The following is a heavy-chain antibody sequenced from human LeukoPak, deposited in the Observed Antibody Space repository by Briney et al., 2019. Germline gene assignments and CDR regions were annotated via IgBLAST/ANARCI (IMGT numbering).Heavy chain of an antibody. V-gene: IGHV4-59*01. CDR1: GGSISSYY. J-gene: IGHJ3*02. CDR3: AREYGDYGGDAFDI. Sequence: SETLSLTCTVSGGSISSYYWSWIRQPPGKGLEWIGYIYYSGSTNYNPSLKSRVTISVDTSKNQFSLKLSSVTAADTAVYYCAREYGDYGGDAFDIWGQGTMVTVSS. CDR2: IYYSGST. D-gene: IGHD4-17*01.